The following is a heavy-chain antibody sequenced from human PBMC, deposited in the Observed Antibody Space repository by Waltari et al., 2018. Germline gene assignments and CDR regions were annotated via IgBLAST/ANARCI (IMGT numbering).Heavy chain of an antibody. CDR3: ARVDTIFGVVPHADAFDI. V-gene: IGHV4-30-4*08. Sequence: QVHLQESGPGLAKPSQTLSLTCSVSGASINSGDYYWSWIRQPPGKGLEWIGYISYSGTTYYTPSQKSRVSISLDTAKNDFSLEVRSVTAADTAMYYCARVDTIFGVVPHADAFDIWGQGTMATVAS. D-gene: IGHD3-3*01. CDR2: ISYSGTT. CDR1: GASINSGDYY. J-gene: IGHJ3*02.